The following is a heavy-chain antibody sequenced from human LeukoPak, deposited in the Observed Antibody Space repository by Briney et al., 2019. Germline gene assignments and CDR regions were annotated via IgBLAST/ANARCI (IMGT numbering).Heavy chain of an antibody. Sequence: GGSLRLSCAASGFTFRNYAMHWVRQAPGKGLEWVSGISWNSGSIGYADSVKGRFTISRDNAKNSLYLQMNSLRAEDTALYYCAKGALAAMVYYFDYWGQGTLVTVSS. CDR2: ISWNSGSI. J-gene: IGHJ4*02. V-gene: IGHV3-9*01. CDR3: AKGALAAMVYYFDY. D-gene: IGHD5-18*01. CDR1: GFTFRNYA.